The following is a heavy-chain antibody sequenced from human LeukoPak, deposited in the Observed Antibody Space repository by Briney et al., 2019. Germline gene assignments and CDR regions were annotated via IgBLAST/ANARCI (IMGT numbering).Heavy chain of an antibody. D-gene: IGHD2-2*01. J-gene: IGHJ6*03. CDR1: GFTFSSYG. Sequence: GGSLRLSCAASGFTFSSYGMPWVRQAPGKGLEWVAVIWYDGSNKYYADSVKGRFTISRDNSKNTLYLQMNSLRAEDTAVYYCARRARVVVPAAASYYYYYMDVWGKGTTVTVSS. CDR2: IWYDGSNK. V-gene: IGHV3-33*01. CDR3: ARRARVVVPAAASYYYYYMDV.